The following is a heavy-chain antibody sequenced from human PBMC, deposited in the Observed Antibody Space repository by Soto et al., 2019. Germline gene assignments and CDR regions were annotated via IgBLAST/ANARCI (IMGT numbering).Heavy chain of an antibody. CDR1: GYTFTAFY. J-gene: IGHJ5*02. Sequence: ASVKVSCKASGYTFTAFYMNWVRQAPGQGLEWMGWVNPNTVVTKYAQKFQGRVTMTRDTSINTAYMELSGLTSDDTAVYYCTTLRLDPWGQGTLVTVSS. CDR3: TTLRLDP. V-gene: IGHV1-2*02. CDR2: VNPNTVVT. D-gene: IGHD3-9*01.